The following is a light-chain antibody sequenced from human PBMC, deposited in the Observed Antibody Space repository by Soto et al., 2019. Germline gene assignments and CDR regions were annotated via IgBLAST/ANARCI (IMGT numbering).Light chain of an antibody. Sequence: QSALTQPASVSGSPGQSITISCTGTSSDVGGYNYVSWYHQHPGKAPKLMIYDVSNRPSGVSNRFSGSKSGNTASLTISGLQAEDEADYYCSSYTSRSTLYVFGTGTKLTVL. CDR1: SSDVGGYNY. CDR3: SSYTSRSTLYV. V-gene: IGLV2-14*01. CDR2: DVS. J-gene: IGLJ1*01.